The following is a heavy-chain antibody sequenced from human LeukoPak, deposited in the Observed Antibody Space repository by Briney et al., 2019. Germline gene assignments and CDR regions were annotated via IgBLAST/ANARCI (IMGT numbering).Heavy chain of an antibody. J-gene: IGHJ4*02. Sequence: GGSLRLPCAASGFTVSSNYMSWVRQAPGKGLEWVSVIYSGGSTYYADSVKGRFTISRDNAENSLYLQMNSLRAEDTAVYYCARVLAVRGYDYFDYWGQGTLVTVSS. D-gene: IGHD3-10*01. CDR1: GFTVSSNY. CDR3: ARVLAVRGYDYFDY. CDR2: IYSGGST. V-gene: IGHV3-66*01.